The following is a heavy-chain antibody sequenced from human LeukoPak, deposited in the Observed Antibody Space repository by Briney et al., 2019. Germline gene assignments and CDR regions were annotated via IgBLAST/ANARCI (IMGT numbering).Heavy chain of an antibody. CDR3: ARRTYESSGYYCFLDY. D-gene: IGHD3-22*01. V-gene: IGHV5-51*01. CDR1: GSSFTSYW. J-gene: IGHJ4*02. CDR2: IYPGDSDT. Sequence: GESLQISCKGSGSSFTSYWIGWVRQMPGKGLEWMGIIYPGDSDTRYSPSFQGQVTISADKSISTAYLQWSSLKASDTAMYYCARRTYESSGYYCFLDYWGQGTLVTVSS.